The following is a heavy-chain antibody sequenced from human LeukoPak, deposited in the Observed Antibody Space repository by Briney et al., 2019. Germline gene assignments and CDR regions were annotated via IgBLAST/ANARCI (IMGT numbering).Heavy chain of an antibody. V-gene: IGHV4-4*07. D-gene: IGHD2-8*01. CDR1: GGSLSSYY. CDR3: ARSLGYCTNGVCPRYFDY. CDR2: IYTSGST. J-gene: IGHJ4*02. Sequence: SETLSLACPVSGGSLSSYYLSWIRQPAGKGLELIGRIYTSGSTNYNPSLKSRVTMSVDTSKNQFSLKLSSVTAADTAVYYCARSLGYCTNGVCPRYFDYWGQGTLVTVSS.